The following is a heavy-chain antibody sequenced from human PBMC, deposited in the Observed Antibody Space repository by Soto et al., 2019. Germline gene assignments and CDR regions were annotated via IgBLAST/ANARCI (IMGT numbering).Heavy chain of an antibody. V-gene: IGHV1-69*13. Sequence: SVKVSCKASGYTFTGYYMHWVRQAPGQGLEWMGGIIPIFGTANYAQKFQGRVTITADESTSTAYMELSSLRSEDTAVYYCARSGYCSSTSCYPAWGYYYYGMDVWGQGTTVTVSS. CDR1: GYTFTGYY. CDR3: ARSGYCSSTSCYPAWGYYYYGMDV. D-gene: IGHD2-2*03. J-gene: IGHJ6*02. CDR2: IIPIFGTA.